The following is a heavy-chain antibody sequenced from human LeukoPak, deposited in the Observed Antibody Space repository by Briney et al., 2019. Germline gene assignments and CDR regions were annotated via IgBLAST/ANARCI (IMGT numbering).Heavy chain of an antibody. D-gene: IGHD4-23*01. Sequence: ETLSLTCTVSGGSISSNSYYWGWIRQPPGKGLEWVSAISGSGGSTYYADSVKGRFTISRDNSKSTPYLQMNSLRAEDTAVYYCAKGPTTVVTTVDYWGQGTLVTVSS. V-gene: IGHV3-23*01. CDR1: GGSISSNSY. J-gene: IGHJ4*02. CDR3: AKGPTTVVTTVDY. CDR2: ISGSGGST.